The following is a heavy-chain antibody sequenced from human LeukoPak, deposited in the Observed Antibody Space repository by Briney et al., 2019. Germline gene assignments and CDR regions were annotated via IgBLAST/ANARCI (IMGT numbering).Heavy chain of an antibody. CDR1: GGSISSSSYY. J-gene: IGHJ4*02. D-gene: IGHD6-19*01. CDR3: ARVSGWNPLQAAHLDS. Sequence: SETLSLTCTVSGGSISSSSYYWGWIRQPPGKGLEWIGSFYYSGSIYYDPSLKSRVTMSVDTSKNQLSLKLSSVTAADTAIYFCARVSGWNPLQAAHLDSWGQGTLVTVSS. CDR2: FYYSGSI. V-gene: IGHV4-39*07.